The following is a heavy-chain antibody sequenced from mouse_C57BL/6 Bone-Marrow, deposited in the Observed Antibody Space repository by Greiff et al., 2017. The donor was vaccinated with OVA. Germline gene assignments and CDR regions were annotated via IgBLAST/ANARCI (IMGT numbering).Heavy chain of an antibody. V-gene: IGHV1-64*01. Sequence: QVQLQQSGAELVKPGASVKLSCKASGYTFTSYWMHWVKQRPGQGLEWIGMIHPNSGSTNYNEKFKSKATLTVDKSSSTAYMQLSSLTSEDSAVYYCARREVTAPFAYWGQGTLVTVSA. J-gene: IGHJ3*01. CDR2: IHPNSGST. D-gene: IGHD2-2*01. CDR3: ARREVTAPFAY. CDR1: GYTFTSYW.